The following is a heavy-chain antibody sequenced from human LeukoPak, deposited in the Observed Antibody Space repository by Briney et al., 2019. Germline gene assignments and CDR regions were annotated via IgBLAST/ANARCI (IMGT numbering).Heavy chain of an antibody. CDR3: AKKLKGTYGSGTIDY. V-gene: IGHV3-23*01. Sequence: GGSLRLSCAASGFTFSSYAMSWVRQVPGKGLEWVSAISGSGGSTYYADSVKGRFTISRDNSKNTLYLQMNSLRAEDTAVYYCAKKLKGTYGSGTIDYWGQGTLVTVSS. D-gene: IGHD3-10*01. CDR1: GFTFSSYA. J-gene: IGHJ4*02. CDR2: ISGSGGST.